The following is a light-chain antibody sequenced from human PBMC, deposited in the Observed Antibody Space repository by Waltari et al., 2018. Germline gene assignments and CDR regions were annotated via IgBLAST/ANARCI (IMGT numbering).Light chain of an antibody. J-gene: IGKJ1*01. Sequence: DIVMTQSPDSLAVSMGERGTINCKSSQSVLCSSNNKNYLAWYQQKPGQPPKLLIYWASTRESGVPDRFSGTGSGTDFTLTISSLQAEDVAVYYCQQYYSTPRTFGKGTKVEIK. CDR3: QQYYSTPRT. CDR2: WAS. V-gene: IGKV4-1*01. CDR1: QSVLCSSNNKNY.